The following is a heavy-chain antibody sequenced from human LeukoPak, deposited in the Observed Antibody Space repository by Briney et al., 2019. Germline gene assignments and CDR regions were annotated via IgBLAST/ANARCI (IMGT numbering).Heavy chain of an antibody. CDR2: ISGSGGNT. V-gene: IGHV3-23*01. Sequence: GGSLRLSCAASGFTFSSYGMSWVRQAPGKGLEWVSFISGSGGNTYYTDSGKGRFTISRDNSKNTLNLQMNSLRAEDTAVYYCAKTIDYWGQGTLVTASS. CDR1: GFTFSSYG. CDR3: AKTIDY. J-gene: IGHJ4*02.